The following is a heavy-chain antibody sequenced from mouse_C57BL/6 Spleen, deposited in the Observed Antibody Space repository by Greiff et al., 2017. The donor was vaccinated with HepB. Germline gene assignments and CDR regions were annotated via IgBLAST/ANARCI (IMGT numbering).Heavy chain of an antibody. D-gene: IGHD2-4*01. Sequence: QVQLQQPGAELVKPGASVKLSCKASGYTFTSYWMQWVKQRPGQGLEWIGEIDPSDSYTNYNQKFKGKATLTVDTSSSTAYMQLSSLTSEDSAVYYCGRGGDYDAFAYWGQGTLVTVSA. V-gene: IGHV1-50*01. CDR1: GYTFTSYW. J-gene: IGHJ3*01. CDR2: IDPSDSYT. CDR3: GRGGDYDAFAY.